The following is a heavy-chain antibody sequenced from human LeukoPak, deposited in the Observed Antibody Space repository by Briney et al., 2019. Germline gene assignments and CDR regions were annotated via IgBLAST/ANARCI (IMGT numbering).Heavy chain of an antibody. Sequence: GGSLRLSCAASGFTFSSYAMSSVRQAPGKGLEWVSTISGSGGSTNHADSVKGRFTISRDDSKNTLYLQMNSLRAEDTAVYYCAKSGLTRFDYWGQGTLVTVSS. D-gene: IGHD1-14*01. J-gene: IGHJ4*02. V-gene: IGHV3-23*01. CDR1: GFTFSSYA. CDR2: ISGSGGST. CDR3: AKSGLTRFDY.